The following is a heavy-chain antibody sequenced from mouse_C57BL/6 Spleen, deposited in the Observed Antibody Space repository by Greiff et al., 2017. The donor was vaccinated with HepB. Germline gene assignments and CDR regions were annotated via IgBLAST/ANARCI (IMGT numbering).Heavy chain of an antibody. D-gene: IGHD1-1*01. Sequence: QVQLQQPGTELVKPGASVKLSCKASGYTFTSYWMHWVKQRPGQGLEWIGNINPSNGGTNYNEKFKSKATRTVDKSSSTAYMQLSSLTSEDSAVYYCARSTTTVVGMDYWGQGTSVTVSS. CDR3: ARSTTTVVGMDY. CDR2: INPSNGGT. V-gene: IGHV1-53*01. CDR1: GYTFTSYW. J-gene: IGHJ4*01.